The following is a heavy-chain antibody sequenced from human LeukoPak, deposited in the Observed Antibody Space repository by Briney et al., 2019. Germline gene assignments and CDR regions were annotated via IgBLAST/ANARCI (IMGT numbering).Heavy chain of an antibody. J-gene: IGHJ6*02. CDR2: IAYDGSSI. CDR1: GFTFSSYG. D-gene: IGHD5-18*01. V-gene: IGHV3-30*18. CDR3: AKGNTDIVSFLGYYYAMDV. Sequence: GGSLRLSCAAPGFTFSSYGMHWVRQAPGKGLEWVAVIAYDGSSIYSADSVRGRFTISRDNSKNTLYLQMNSLRAEDTAVYFCAKGNTDIVSFLGYYYAMDVWGPGTAVTVSS.